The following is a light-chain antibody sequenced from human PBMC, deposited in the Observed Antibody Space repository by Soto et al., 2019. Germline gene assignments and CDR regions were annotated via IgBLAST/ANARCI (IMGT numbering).Light chain of an antibody. CDR1: QSVSSTY. CDR2: GAS. V-gene: IGKV3-20*01. Sequence: DIVLTQSPGTLSLSPGERATLSCRASQSVSSTYLAWYQQKPVQAPRLLIYGASTSATGVPDRFSGSGSGTDFTLTISRLEPEDVAVSHCQQYCSLSWTIGQGTKVESK. J-gene: IGKJ1*01. CDR3: QQYCSLSWT.